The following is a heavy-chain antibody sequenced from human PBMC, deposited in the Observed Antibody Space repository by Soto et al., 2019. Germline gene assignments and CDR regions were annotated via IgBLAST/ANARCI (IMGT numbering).Heavy chain of an antibody. CDR2: ISAYNGNT. Sequence: QVQLVQSGAEVKKPGASVKVSCKASGYTFTSYGISWVRQAPRQGLEWMGWISAYNGNTNYAQKLQGRVTMTTDTSTSTAYMELRSLRSDVTALYYCARDHPETYYSWWFDPWGQGTLVTVSS. J-gene: IGHJ5*02. CDR1: GYTFTSYG. D-gene: IGHD4-4*01. CDR3: ARDHPETYYSWWFDP. V-gene: IGHV1-18*04.